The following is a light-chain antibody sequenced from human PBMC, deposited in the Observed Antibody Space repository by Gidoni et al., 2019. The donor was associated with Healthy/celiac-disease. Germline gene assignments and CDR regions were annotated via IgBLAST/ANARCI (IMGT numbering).Light chain of an antibody. J-gene: IGKJ4*01. CDR3: QQYYSTPLT. V-gene: IGKV4-1*01. CDR2: WAS. Sequence: DIVMTQSPDSLAVSLGERATINCKSSQSVLYSSNNKNYLAWYQQKPGQPPKLLIYWASTRESGVPDRGSGSGSGTDFTLTISSLQAEDVAVYYCQQYYSTPLTFGGGTKVEIK. CDR1: QSVLYSSNNKNY.